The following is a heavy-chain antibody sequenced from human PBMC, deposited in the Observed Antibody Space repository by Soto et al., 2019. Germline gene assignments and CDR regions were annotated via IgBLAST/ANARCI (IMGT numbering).Heavy chain of an antibody. CDR2: IKSKTDGGTT. CDR3: TTDPDIVLMVYANYGMDV. J-gene: IGHJ6*02. CDR1: GFTFINAW. D-gene: IGHD2-8*01. Sequence: PGGSLRLSCAASGFTFINAWMNWVRQAPGKGLEWVGRIKSKTDGGTTDYAAPVKGRFTISRDDSKNTLYLQMNSLKTEDTAVYYCTTDPDIVLMVYANYGMDVWGQGTTVTVS. V-gene: IGHV3-15*07.